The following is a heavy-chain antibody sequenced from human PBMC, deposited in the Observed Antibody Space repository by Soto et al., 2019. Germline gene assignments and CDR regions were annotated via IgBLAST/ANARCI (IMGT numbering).Heavy chain of an antibody. D-gene: IGHD3-16*01. V-gene: IGHV3-23*01. CDR1: GFTFGRNA. Sequence: GGSLRLSCAGSGFTFGRNAMSWVRQAPGKGLEWVSGTTGNSALTYYADSVKGRFTISRDNSKKTLYLQMNTLSADDTAVYYCAKTRDYDYDAFDAWGQGTVVTVSS. J-gene: IGHJ3*01. CDR2: TTGNSALT. CDR3: AKTRDYDYDAFDA.